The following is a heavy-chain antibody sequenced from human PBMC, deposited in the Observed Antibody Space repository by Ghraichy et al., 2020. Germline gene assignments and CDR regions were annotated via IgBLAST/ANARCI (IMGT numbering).Heavy chain of an antibody. CDR1: GGSISSHF. D-gene: IGHD3-22*01. V-gene: IGHV4-4*09. J-gene: IGHJ4*02. CDR2: IFTTGST. Sequence: SETLSLTRTVSGGSISSHFWSWIRQPPGKGLEWIGHIFTTGSTNYNPSLRGRVTMSLDTSKNQFSLKVNSVTAADTAVYYCARLSRNYDSSGYSYLDYWGQGILLTVSS. CDR3: ARLSRNYDSSGYSYLDY.